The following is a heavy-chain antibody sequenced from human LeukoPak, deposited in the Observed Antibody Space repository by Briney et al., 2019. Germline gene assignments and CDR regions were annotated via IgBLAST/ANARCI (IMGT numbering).Heavy chain of an antibody. CDR3: ARDGGYYYDSSGNFDY. V-gene: IGHV1-2*02. CDR1: GYTFTGYY. J-gene: IGHJ4*02. D-gene: IGHD3-22*01. Sequence: ASVKVSCKASGYTFTGYYMHWVRQAPGQGLEWMGWINPNSGGTNYAQKFQGRGTMTRDTSISTAYMELSRLRSDDTAVYYCARDGGYYYDSSGNFDYWGQGTLVTVSS. CDR2: INPNSGGT.